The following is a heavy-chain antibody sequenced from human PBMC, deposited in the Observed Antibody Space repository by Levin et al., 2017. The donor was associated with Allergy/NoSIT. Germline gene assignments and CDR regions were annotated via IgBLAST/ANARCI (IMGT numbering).Heavy chain of an antibody. V-gene: IGHV3-9*01. Sequence: PGGSLRLSCAASGFTFDDYAMHWVRQAPGKGLEWVSGISWNGGSIGYADSVKGRFTISRDNAKNSLYLQMNSLRAEDTALYYCAKDEGYGGYVGLDYWGQGTLVTVSS. CDR1: GFTFDDYA. CDR3: AKDEGYGGYVGLDY. J-gene: IGHJ4*02. D-gene: IGHD5-12*01. CDR2: ISWNGGSI.